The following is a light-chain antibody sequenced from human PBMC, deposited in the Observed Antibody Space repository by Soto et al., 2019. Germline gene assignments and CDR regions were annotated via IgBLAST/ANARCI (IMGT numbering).Light chain of an antibody. Sequence: DIQMTQSPSTLSASVGDRVTITCRASQSVSSWLAWYQQKPGKAPNLLIYTASSLESGVPSRFSGSGSGTEFTLTISSLQPDDFANYYCQQYNSAWTFGQGTKVEIK. CDR3: QQYNSAWT. J-gene: IGKJ1*01. CDR1: QSVSSW. CDR2: TAS. V-gene: IGKV1-5*03.